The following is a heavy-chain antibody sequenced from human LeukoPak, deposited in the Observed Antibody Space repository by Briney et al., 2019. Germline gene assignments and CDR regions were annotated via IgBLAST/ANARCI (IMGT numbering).Heavy chain of an antibody. J-gene: IGHJ4*02. CDR3: ARDQSTSYSSSYNFDY. V-gene: IGHV1-3*01. CDR2: INAGNGNT. D-gene: IGHD6-6*01. CDR1: GYTFTSYA. Sequence: ASVKVSCTASGYTFTSYAMHWVRQAPGQRLEWMGWINAGNGNTKYSQKFQGRVTMTRDTSISTAYMELSRLTSDDTAVYYCARDQSTSYSSSYNFDYWGQGTLVTVSS.